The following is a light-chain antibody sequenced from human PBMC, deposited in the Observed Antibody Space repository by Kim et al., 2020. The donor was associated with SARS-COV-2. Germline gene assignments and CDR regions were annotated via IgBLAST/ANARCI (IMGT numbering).Light chain of an antibody. J-gene: IGLJ2*01. CDR1: GSDIASYDY. CDR3: SSYAGTKGVI. CDR2: EVN. Sequence: QSALTQPPSASGSPGQSVTISCTGTGSDIASYDYVSWYQQHPGKAPKLIISEVNKRPSGVPDRFSGSKSYNTASPTVSGLQAEDEADYYCSSYAGTKGVIFGGGTQLTVL. V-gene: IGLV2-8*01.